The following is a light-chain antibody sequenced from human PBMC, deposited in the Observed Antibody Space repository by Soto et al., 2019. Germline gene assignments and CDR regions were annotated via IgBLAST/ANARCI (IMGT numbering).Light chain of an antibody. CDR2: AAS. V-gene: IGKV1-39*01. CDR1: QSISNY. J-gene: IGKJ1*01. Sequence: DIQITQSPASLSTSVEDKVTITCRASQSISNYLNWYQQKPGKAPKLLIYAASSLQSGVPSRFSGSGSGTDFTLTINSLQPEDFATYYCQQTYSTPRGTFGQGAKVDI. CDR3: QQTYSTPRGT.